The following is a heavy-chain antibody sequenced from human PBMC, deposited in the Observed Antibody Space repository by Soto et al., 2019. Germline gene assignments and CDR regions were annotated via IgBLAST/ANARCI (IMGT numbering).Heavy chain of an antibody. CDR3: AIGRGDYVLYYYYYGMDV. D-gene: IGHD4-17*01. V-gene: IGHV1-69*13. Sequence: SVKVSCKASGGTFSSYAISWVRQAPGQGLEWMGGIIPIFGTANYAQKFQGRVTITADESTSTAYMELSSLRSEDTAVYYCAIGRGDYVLYYYYYGMDVWGQGTTVTVSS. J-gene: IGHJ6*02. CDR2: IIPIFGTA. CDR1: GGTFSSYA.